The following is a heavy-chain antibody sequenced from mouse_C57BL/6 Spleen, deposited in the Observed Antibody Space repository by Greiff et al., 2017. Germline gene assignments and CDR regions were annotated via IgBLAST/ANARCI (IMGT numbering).Heavy chain of an antibody. CDR1: GYTFTGYW. V-gene: IGHV1-9*01. CDR2: ILPGSGST. CDR3: ARQNYYGKGRDYFDY. Sequence: VQLQQSGAELMKPGASVKLSCKATGYTFTGYWIEWVKQRPGHGLEWIGEILPGSGSTNYNEKFKGKATFTADTSSNTAYMQLSSLTTEDSAIYYGARQNYYGKGRDYFDYWGQGTTLTVSS. J-gene: IGHJ2*01. D-gene: IGHD2-1*01.